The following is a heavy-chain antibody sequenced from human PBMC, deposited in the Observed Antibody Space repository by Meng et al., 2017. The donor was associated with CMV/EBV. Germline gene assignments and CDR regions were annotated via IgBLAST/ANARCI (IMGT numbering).Heavy chain of an antibody. V-gene: IGHV4-61*01. CDR3: ARGGLFWSGYYPYHYYGMDV. Sequence: SETLSLTCTVSGGSVSSGSYYWSWIRQLPGKGLEWIGYIYYSGSTNYNPSLKSRVTISVDTSKNQFSLKLSSVTAADTAVYYCARGGLFWSGYYPYHYYGMDVWGQGTTVTVSS. CDR1: GGSVSSGSYY. CDR2: IYYSGST. J-gene: IGHJ6*02. D-gene: IGHD3-3*01.